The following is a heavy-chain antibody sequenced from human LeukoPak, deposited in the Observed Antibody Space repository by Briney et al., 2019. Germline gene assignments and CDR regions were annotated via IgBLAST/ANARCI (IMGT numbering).Heavy chain of an antibody. D-gene: IGHD5-12*01. CDR1: GFTFTNYW. CDR3: ARVARWHWFDP. Sequence: SGGSLRLSCSASGFTFTNYWMSWVRQAPGRGLEWVSSIRPSGDNTYYGDSVKGRFTISRDNSKNTVYLQMNNMRVDDTAVYYCARVARWHWFDPWGQGTLVTVSS. J-gene: IGHJ5*02. CDR2: IRPSGDNT. V-gene: IGHV3-23*01.